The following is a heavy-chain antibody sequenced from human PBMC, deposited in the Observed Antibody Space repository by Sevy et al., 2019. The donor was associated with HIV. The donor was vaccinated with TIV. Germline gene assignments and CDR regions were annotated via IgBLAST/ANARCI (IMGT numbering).Heavy chain of an antibody. Sequence: SLKISCAASGFTFDDYAMHWVRQAPGKGLEWVSGISWNSGGIGYADSVKGRFTISRDDAKNSLYLQMNSLRPEDTALYYCAKDSSSGRTNMAVWGKGTTVTVSS. V-gene: IGHV3-9*01. CDR3: AKDSSSGRTNMAV. CDR1: GFTFDDYA. CDR2: ISWNSGGI. D-gene: IGHD6-19*01. J-gene: IGHJ6*03.